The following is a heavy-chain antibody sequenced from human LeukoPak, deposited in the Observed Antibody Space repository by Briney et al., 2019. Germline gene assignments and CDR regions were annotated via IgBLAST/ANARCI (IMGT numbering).Heavy chain of an antibody. Sequence: ASVKVSCKASGNTFTSYAMHWVRQAPGQRLEWMGWINAGNGNTKYSQKFQGRVTMTRDTSTSTVYMELSSLRSEDTAVYYCARDGGLRYSDWLFPLYYFDYWGQGTLVTVSS. CDR1: GNTFTSYA. CDR2: INAGNGNT. J-gene: IGHJ4*02. V-gene: IGHV1-3*01. CDR3: ARDGGLRYSDWLFPLYYFDY. D-gene: IGHD3-9*01.